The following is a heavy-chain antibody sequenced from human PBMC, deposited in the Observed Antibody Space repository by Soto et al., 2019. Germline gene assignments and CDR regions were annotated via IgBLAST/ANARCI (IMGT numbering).Heavy chain of an antibody. CDR1: GYSFTSYW. J-gene: IGHJ4*02. CDR2: IYPGDSDT. Sequence: GESLKISCKGSGYSFTSYWIGWVRQMPGKGLEWMGIIYPGDSDTRYSPSFQGQVTISADKSISTAYLQWSSLKASDTAMYYCARSPYSSGWYPPGEFDYWGQGTLVTVSS. D-gene: IGHD6-19*01. V-gene: IGHV5-51*01. CDR3: ARSPYSSGWYPPGEFDY.